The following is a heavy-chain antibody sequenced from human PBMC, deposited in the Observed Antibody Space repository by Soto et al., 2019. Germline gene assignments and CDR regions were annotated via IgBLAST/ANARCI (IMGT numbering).Heavy chain of an antibody. D-gene: IGHD5-12*01. Sequence: SETLSLTCTVSGGSINTFYWSWVRQPAGKGLEWIGRIFSSGSTSFNPSLESRVAMSVDTSKNHFSLNLSSVTAADMAVYYCAREGSYSAYNFAHGIQLWYFDFWGQGALVTVSS. CDR3: AREGSYSAYNFAHGIQLWYFDF. J-gene: IGHJ4*02. CDR1: GGSINTFY. V-gene: IGHV4-4*07. CDR2: IFSSGST.